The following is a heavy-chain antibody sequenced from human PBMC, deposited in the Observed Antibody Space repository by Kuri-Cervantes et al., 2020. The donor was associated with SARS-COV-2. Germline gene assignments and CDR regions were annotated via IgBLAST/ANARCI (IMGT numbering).Heavy chain of an antibody. V-gene: IGHV4-59*01. Sequence: GSLRLSCSVSGGSTTSSYWSWLRQLPGKGLEWIGYVYYTGSTNYNPSLKSRVSITIDASKRQFSLKLTSVTAADTAVYYCARVVDRGNNYIFDWFDPWGQGTLVTVSS. J-gene: IGHJ5*02. CDR1: GGSTTSSY. CDR2: VYYTGST. D-gene: IGHD5-24*01. CDR3: ARVVDRGNNYIFDWFDP.